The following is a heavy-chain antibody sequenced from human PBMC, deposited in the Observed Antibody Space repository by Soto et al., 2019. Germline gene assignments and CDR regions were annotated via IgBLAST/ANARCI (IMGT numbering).Heavy chain of an antibody. CDR3: ARENGYYMDV. J-gene: IGHJ6*03. Sequence: SETLSLTCAVSSDSISSNHWWIWVHQPPGKGLEWIGEIYHDGSTNYNPSLKSRVTISVDKSTDQVSLRLNSVTAADTAVYYCARENGYYMDVWGKGTAVTVSS. CDR1: SDSISSNHW. V-gene: IGHV4-4*02. CDR2: IYHDGST.